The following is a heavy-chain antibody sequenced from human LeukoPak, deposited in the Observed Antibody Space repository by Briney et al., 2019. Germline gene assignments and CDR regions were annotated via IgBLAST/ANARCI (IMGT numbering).Heavy chain of an antibody. Sequence: PSETLSLTCAVYGGSFSGYYWSWIRQPPGKGPEWIGEINHSGSTNYNPSLKSRVTISVDTSKNQFSLKLSSVTAADTAVYYCARGQGETEDYFDYWGQGTLVTVSS. V-gene: IGHV4-34*01. CDR1: GGSFSGYY. CDR2: INHSGST. J-gene: IGHJ4*02. CDR3: ARGQGETEDYFDY. D-gene: IGHD3-16*01.